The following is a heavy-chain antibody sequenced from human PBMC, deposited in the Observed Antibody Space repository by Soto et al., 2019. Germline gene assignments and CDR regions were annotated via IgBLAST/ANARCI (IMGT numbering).Heavy chain of an antibody. D-gene: IGHD5-12*01. V-gene: IGHV3-30*18. CDR2: ISYDGSNK. CDR1: GFTFSSYG. J-gene: IGHJ4*02. Sequence: QVQLVESGGGVVQPGRSLRLSCAASGFTFSSYGMHWVRQAPGKGLEWVAVISYDGSNKYYADSVKGRFTISRDNSKNTLYLQMNSLRAEDTAVYYCAKDCSMDTICYWGQGTLVTVSS. CDR3: AKDCSMDTICY.